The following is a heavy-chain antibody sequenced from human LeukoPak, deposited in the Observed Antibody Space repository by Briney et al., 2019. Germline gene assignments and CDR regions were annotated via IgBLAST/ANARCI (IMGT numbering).Heavy chain of an antibody. D-gene: IGHD3-10*01. CDR1: GGSFSGYY. J-gene: IGHJ4*02. V-gene: IGHV4-59*01. CDR3: ARSGITMVRGVPDY. Sequence: SETLSLTCAVYGGSFSGYYWSWIRQPPGKGLEWIGYIYYSGSTNYNPSLKSRVTISVDTSKNQFSLKLSSVTAADTAVYYCARSGITMVRGVPDYWGQGTLVTVSS. CDR2: IYYSGST.